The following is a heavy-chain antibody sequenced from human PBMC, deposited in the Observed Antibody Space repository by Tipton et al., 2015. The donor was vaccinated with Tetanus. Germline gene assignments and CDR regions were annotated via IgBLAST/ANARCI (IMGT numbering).Heavy chain of an antibody. CDR2: ISNSGST. D-gene: IGHD3-10*01. Sequence: TLSLTCTVSGGSISSDGAYWSWIRQHPGEGLEWIGYISNSGSTYYNPSLKSRVTISVDTSQKQISLKVNSVTAADTAVYYCARDRGVRGGYFYYHGMDVWGQWTTVTVSS. CDR3: ARDRGVRGGYFYYHGMDV. CDR1: GGSISSDGAY. V-gene: IGHV4-31*03. J-gene: IGHJ6*02.